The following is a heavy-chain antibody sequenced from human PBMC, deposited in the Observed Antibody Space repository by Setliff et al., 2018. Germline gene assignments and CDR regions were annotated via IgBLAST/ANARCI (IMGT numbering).Heavy chain of an antibody. CDR3: ARRETYYNFWSGYYAY. D-gene: IGHD3-3*01. CDR1: GYTFTGYY. V-gene: IGHV1-46*01. J-gene: IGHJ4*02. CDR2: INPSGGST. Sequence: ASVKVSCKASGYTFTGYYMHWVRQAPGQGLEWMGIINPSGGSTSYAQKFQGRVTMTRDTSTSTAYMELRSLRSDDTAVYYCARRETYYNFWSGYYAYWGQGTLVTVSS.